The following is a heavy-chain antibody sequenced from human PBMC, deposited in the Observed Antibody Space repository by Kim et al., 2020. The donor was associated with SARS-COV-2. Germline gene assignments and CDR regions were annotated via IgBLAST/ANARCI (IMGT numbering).Heavy chain of an antibody. CDR3: AKSYGSGSRNAFDI. D-gene: IGHD3-10*01. CDR2: ISWNSGSI. Sequence: GGSLRLSCAASGFTFDDYAMHWVRQAPGKGLEWVSGISWNSGSIGYADSVKGRFTISRDNAKNSLYLQMNSLRAEDTALYYCAKSYGSGSRNAFDIWSQGTMVTVSS. V-gene: IGHV3-9*01. CDR1: GFTFDDYA. J-gene: IGHJ3*02.